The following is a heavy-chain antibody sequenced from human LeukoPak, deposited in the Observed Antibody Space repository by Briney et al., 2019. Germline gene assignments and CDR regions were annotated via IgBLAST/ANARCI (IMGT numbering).Heavy chain of an antibody. D-gene: IGHD3-22*01. V-gene: IGHV3-21*01. CDR1: GFTFSSYS. CDR2: ISSSSSYI. Sequence: GALRLSCAASGFTFSSYSMNWVRQAPGKGLEWDSSISSSSSYIYYADSVKGRFTISRDNAKNSLYLQMNSLRAEDTAVYYCARTLSYYYDSSGRQYYYYYYGMDVWGQGTTVTVSS. J-gene: IGHJ6*02. CDR3: ARTLSYYYDSSGRQYYYYYYGMDV.